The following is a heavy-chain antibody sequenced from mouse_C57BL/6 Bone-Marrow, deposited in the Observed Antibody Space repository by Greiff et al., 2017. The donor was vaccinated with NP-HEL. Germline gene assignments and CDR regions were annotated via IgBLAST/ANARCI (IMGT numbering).Heavy chain of an antibody. J-gene: IGHJ2*01. CDR3: TTDSNYEHYFDY. CDR2: IDPENGDT. CDR1: GFNIKDDY. D-gene: IGHD2-5*01. V-gene: IGHV14-4*01. Sequence: VQLQQSGAELVRPGASVKLSCTASGFNIKDDYMHWVKQRPEQGLEWIGWIDPENGDTEYASKFQGKATITAETSSNTAYLQLSSLTSEDTAVYYCTTDSNYEHYFDYWGQGTTLTVSS.